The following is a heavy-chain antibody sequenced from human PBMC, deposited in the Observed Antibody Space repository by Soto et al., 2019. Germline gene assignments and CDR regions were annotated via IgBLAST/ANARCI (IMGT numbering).Heavy chain of an antibody. D-gene: IGHD2-2*01. V-gene: IGHV3-33*01. CDR2: IWYDGSNK. CDR3: ARDLRLGYCSSTSCYAGYYYGMDV. CDR1: VFTFSSYG. J-gene: IGHJ6*02. Sequence: PGGSLRLSCAASVFTFSSYGMHWVRQAPGKGLEWVAVIWYDGSNKYYADSVKGRFTISRDNSKNTLYLQMNSLRAEDTAVYYCARDLRLGYCSSTSCYAGYYYGMDVWGQGTTVTVSS.